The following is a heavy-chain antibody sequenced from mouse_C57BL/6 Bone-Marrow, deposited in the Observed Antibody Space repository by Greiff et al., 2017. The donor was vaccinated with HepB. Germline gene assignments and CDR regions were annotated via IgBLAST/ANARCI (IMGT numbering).Heavy chain of an antibody. V-gene: IGHV1-50*01. D-gene: IGHD1-1*01. CDR2: IDPSDSST. CDR3: ARGSLITPDFDY. Sequence: QVQLQQPGAELVKPGASVKLSCKASGYTFTSYWMQWVKQRPGQGLEWIGEIDPSDSSTNYNQKFKGKATLTVDTSSSTAYMPLSSLTSEDSAVYYCARGSLITPDFDYWGQGTTLTVSS. CDR1: GYTFTSYW. J-gene: IGHJ2*01.